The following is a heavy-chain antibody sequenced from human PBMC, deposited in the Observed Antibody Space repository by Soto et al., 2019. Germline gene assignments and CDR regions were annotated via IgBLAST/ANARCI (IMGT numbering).Heavy chain of an antibody. J-gene: IGHJ3*01. CDR3: ANLPTVAGTENAFDF. CDR1: GFTFSSYG. Sequence: QVQLVEPGGGVVQPGRSLRLSCAASGFTFSSYGMHWVRQAPGKGLEWVAVISYDGSNKFYADSVKGRFTISRDNSKHMLYLQMNSLRLEDTAVYYCANLPTVAGTENAFDFWGQGTMVTVSS. CDR2: ISYDGSNK. D-gene: IGHD6-19*01. V-gene: IGHV3-30*18.